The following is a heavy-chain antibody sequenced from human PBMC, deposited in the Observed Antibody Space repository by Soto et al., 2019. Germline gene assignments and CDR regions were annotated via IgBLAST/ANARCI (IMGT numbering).Heavy chain of an antibody. CDR3: ARDPTFLYCASPSYYYGRAV. CDR2: ISFDGSKT. D-gene: IGHD2-21*01. Sequence: PGGSLRLSCAAPKVSFSSYTMHWVRQAPGKGLEWVAIISFDGSKTHYADSVKGRFTISRDNSKHTLDLQMTSLRPEDTAVYFCARDPTFLYCASPSYYYGRAVWGQRTT. CDR1: KVSFSSYT. J-gene: IGHJ6*02. V-gene: IGHV3-30-3*01.